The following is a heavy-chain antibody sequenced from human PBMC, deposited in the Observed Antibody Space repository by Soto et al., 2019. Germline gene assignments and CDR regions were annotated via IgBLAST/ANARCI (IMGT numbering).Heavy chain of an antibody. V-gene: IGHV4-59*12. CDR1: GGSISSYY. CDR3: AKDRRVAYCSGDTCYGGYYGVDV. Sequence: SETLSLTCTVSGGSISSYYWSWIRQSPQKGLEWIGYIYYIYDSGSTNYNPSLKSRGTISVDTSKNEISLRLSSVSAADTAVYYCAKDRRVAYCSGDTCYGGYYGVDVWGPGTTVTVSS. CDR2: IYYIYDSGST. J-gene: IGHJ6*02. D-gene: IGHD2-15*01.